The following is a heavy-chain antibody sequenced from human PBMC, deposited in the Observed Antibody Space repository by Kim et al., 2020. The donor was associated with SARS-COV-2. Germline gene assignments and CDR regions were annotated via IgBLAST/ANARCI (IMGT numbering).Heavy chain of an antibody. V-gene: IGHV3-23*01. J-gene: IGHJ6*02. CDR3: ANQSPMIVVEPMDV. D-gene: IGHD3-22*01. Sequence: ADARKGRFTISRDNSKNTLYLQMNSLRAEDTAVYYCANQSPMIVVEPMDVWGQGTTVTVSS.